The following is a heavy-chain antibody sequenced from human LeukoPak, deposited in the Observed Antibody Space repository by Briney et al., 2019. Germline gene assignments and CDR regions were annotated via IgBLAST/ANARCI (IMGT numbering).Heavy chain of an antibody. CDR3: ARAGRGYSGYDLALGDY. J-gene: IGHJ4*02. D-gene: IGHD5-12*01. V-gene: IGHV3-21*01. CDR2: ISSSSSYI. Sequence: GGSLRLSCAASGFIFSRHGMNWVRQAPGKGLEWVSSISSSSSYIYYADSVKGRFTISRDNAKNSLYLQMNSLRAEDTAVYYCARAGRGYSGYDLALGDYWGQGTLVTVSS. CDR1: GFIFSRHG.